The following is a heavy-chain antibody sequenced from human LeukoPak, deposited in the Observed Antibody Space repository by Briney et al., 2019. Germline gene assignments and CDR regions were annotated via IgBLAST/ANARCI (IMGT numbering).Heavy chain of an antibody. V-gene: IGHV7-4-1*02. CDR3: ARDHYDSSTSQDYYYMDV. J-gene: IGHJ6*03. Sequence: ASVKVSCKASGYTFTSYAMNWVRQAPGQGLEWMGWINTNTGKPTYAQGFTGRFVFSLTTSVSTAYLQISSLKAEDTAVYYCARDHYDSSTSQDYYYMDVWGKGTTVTVSS. CDR1: GYTFTSYA. CDR2: INTNTGKP. D-gene: IGHD3-22*01.